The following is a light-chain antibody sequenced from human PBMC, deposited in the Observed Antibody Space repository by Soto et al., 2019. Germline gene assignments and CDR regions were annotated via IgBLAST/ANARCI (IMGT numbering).Light chain of an antibody. J-gene: IGKJ1*01. CDR3: QNYDGSWT. Sequence: EVTLTQSPATVSLSPGETATLSCGASRTLLRGYLAWYQQRPGLAPSLIIYDVSRRATGIPDRFSGSGSGTEFTLSISRVEPEDFAVYYCQNYDGSWTFGQGTKVEIK. CDR2: DVS. V-gene: IGKV3D-20*01. CDR1: RTLLRGY.